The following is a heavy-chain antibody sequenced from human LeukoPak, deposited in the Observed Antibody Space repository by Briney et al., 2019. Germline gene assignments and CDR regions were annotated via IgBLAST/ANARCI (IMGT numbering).Heavy chain of an antibody. CDR3: ARAPGFSCSGGSCYYYYGMDV. V-gene: IGHV4-59*01. CDR2: IYYSGST. D-gene: IGHD2-15*01. J-gene: IGHJ6*02. CDR1: GGSISSYY. Sequence: PSETLSLTCTVSGGSISSYYWSWIRQPPGKGLEWIGYIYYSGSTNYNPSLKSRVTISVDTSKNQFSLKLSSVTAADTAVYYCARAPGFSCSGGSCYYYYGMDVWGQGTTVTVSS.